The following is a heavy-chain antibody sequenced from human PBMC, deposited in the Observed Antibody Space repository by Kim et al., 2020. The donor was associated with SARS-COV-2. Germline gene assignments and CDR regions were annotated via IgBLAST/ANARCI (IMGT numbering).Heavy chain of an antibody. J-gene: IGHJ4*02. CDR3: ARDPMATISGLFNY. D-gene: IGHD5-12*01. Sequence: ADSVKGRFTISRDNSKNTLYLQMNSLRPEDTAVYYCARDPMATISGLFNYWGQGTLVSVSS. V-gene: IGHV3-30*01.